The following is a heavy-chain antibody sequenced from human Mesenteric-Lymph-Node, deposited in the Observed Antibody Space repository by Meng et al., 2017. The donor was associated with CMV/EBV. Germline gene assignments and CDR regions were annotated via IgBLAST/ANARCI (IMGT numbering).Heavy chain of an antibody. J-gene: IGHJ4*02. V-gene: IGHV4-59*01. CDR3: ARDVRGYCGGDCYVFDY. CDR2: IYYTGGT. Sequence: GYISSYYWSWIRQPPGKGLEWIGYIYYTGGTNYSPSLKSRVTISVDTSKNQFSLKLSSVTAADTAVYYCARDVRGYCGGDCYVFDYWGQGTLVTVSS. CDR1: GYISSYY. D-gene: IGHD2-21*01.